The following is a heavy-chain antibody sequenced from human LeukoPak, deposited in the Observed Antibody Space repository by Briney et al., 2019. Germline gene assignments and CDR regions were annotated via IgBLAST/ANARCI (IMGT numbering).Heavy chain of an antibody. Sequence: GGSLRLSCAASGFTFSSYAMHWVRQAPGKGLEYVSAISSNGGSTYYANSVKGRFTISRDNSKNTLYLQMGSLRAEDTAVYYCAREIRSSSWGYFDYWGQGTLVTVSS. J-gene: IGHJ4*02. CDR2: ISSNGGST. CDR1: GFTFSSYA. V-gene: IGHV3-64*01. CDR3: AREIRSSSWGYFDY. D-gene: IGHD6-13*01.